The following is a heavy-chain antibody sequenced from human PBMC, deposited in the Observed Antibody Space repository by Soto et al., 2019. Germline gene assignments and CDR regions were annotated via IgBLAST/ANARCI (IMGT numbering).Heavy chain of an antibody. J-gene: IGHJ4*02. V-gene: IGHV3-73*01. CDR3: TRPYCSGGSCYDY. CDR1: GFTFSCSA. D-gene: IGHD2-15*01. Sequence: PGGSLRLSCAASGFTFSCSAMHWVRQASGKGLEWVGRIRSKANSYATAYAASVKGRFTISRDDSKNTAYLQMNSLKTEDTAVYYCTRPYCSGGSCYDYWGQGTLVTVSS. CDR2: IRSKANSYAT.